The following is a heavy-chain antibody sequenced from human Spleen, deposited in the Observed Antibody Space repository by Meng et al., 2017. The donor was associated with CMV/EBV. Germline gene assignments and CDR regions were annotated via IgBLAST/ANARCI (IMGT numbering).Heavy chain of an antibody. Sequence: GGSLRLSCAASGFTFNTYAMCWVRQAPGKGLEWVSAITGSGDSTYYADSVKGRFTISRQNAKNSLYLQMNSLRAEDTALYYCARSVSNDIFGVALVYGLDVWGQGTTVTVSS. V-gene: IGHV3-23*01. CDR2: ITGSGDST. D-gene: IGHD3-3*02. CDR1: GFTFNTYA. J-gene: IGHJ6*02. CDR3: ARSVSNDIFGVALVYGLDV.